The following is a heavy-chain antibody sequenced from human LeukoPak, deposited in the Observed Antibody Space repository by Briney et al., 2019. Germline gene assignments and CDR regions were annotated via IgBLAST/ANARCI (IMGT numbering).Heavy chain of an antibody. J-gene: IGHJ4*02. CDR2: MNPNSGNT. Sequence: ASVKVSCKASGYTFTSYDINWVRQATGQGLEWMGWMNPNSGNTGYAQKFQGRVTMTRNTSISTAYMELSSLRSEDTAVYYCARVYPTVVTPGDFDYWGRGTLVTVSS. D-gene: IGHD4-23*01. CDR3: ARVYPTVVTPGDFDY. CDR1: GYTFTSYD. V-gene: IGHV1-8*01.